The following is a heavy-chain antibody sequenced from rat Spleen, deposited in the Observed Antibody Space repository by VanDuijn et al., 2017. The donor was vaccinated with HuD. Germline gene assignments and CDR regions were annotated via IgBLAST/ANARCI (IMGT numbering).Heavy chain of an antibody. CDR2: ISYEGSST. V-gene: IGHV5-22*01. CDR3: ARHGYGGYSAPFGF. CDR1: GFTFSDYY. D-gene: IGHD1-11*01. Sequence: EVQLVESGGGLVQPGRSMKLSCAASGFTFSDYYMAWVRQAPKKGLEWVASISYEGSSTYYGDSVKGRFTISRDNAKSTLYLQMNSLRSEEPATYYCARHGYGGYSAPFGFWGQGVMVTVSS. J-gene: IGHJ2*01.